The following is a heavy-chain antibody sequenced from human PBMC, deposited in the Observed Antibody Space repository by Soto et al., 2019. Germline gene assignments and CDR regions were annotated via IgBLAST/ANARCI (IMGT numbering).Heavy chain of an antibody. CDR1: GFTFSTSS. CDR2: SVGGSGNT. CDR3: AARRVGLYAMDV. Sequence: SLHVSCQASGFTFSTSSVQCVRQARGQRPEWIGWSVGGSGNTNYAPKFQQRVIITRDMSTTTAYMEVTSLRSDDTAMYYCAARRVGLYAMDVWGQGTKVKVS. V-gene: IGHV1-58*01. J-gene: IGHJ6*02. D-gene: IGHD3-10*01.